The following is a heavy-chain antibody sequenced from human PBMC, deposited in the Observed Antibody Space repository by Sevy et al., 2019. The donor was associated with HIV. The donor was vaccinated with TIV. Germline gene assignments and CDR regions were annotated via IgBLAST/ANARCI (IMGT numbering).Heavy chain of an antibody. CDR3: ARLFSCGGDCFYLDY. D-gene: IGHD2-21*02. J-gene: IGHJ4*02. Sequence: GGSLRLSCAASGFTFSNYDMHWVRQAPGKGLEWVAVISHDGNYKNYADSVKVRFTISREDFKYTLYLQMSSLRPEDTDVYFCARLFSCGGDCFYLDYWGQGALVTVSS. CDR1: GFTFSNYD. CDR2: ISHDGNYK. V-gene: IGHV3-30-3*01.